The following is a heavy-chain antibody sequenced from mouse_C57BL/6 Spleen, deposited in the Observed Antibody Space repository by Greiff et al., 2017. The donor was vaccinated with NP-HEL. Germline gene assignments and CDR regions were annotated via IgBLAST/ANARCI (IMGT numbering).Heavy chain of an antibody. V-gene: IGHV1-80*01. CDR2: IYPGDGDT. Sequence: VQVVESGAELVKPGASVKISCKASGYAFSSYWMNWVKQRPGKGLEWIGQIYPGDGDTNYNGKFKGKATLTADKSSSTAYMQLSSLTSEDSAVYFCASSGDWLYYFDYWGQGTTLTVSS. J-gene: IGHJ2*01. CDR3: ASSGDWLYYFDY. CDR1: GYAFSSYW. D-gene: IGHD3-1*01.